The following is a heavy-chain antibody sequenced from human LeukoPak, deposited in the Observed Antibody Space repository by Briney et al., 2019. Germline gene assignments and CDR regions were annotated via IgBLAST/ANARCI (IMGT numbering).Heavy chain of an antibody. CDR2: INPISGNT. V-gene: IGHV1-8*01. J-gene: IGHJ3*02. CDR3: AGAFSIVGATTGSVDDAFDI. CDR1: GYTFTSYD. Sequence: ASVKVSCKASGYTFTSYDINWVRQATGQGLEWMGWINPISGNTSYAQKFQGRVTMTRNTSISTAYMELSSLRSEDTAVYYCAGAFSIVGATTGSVDDAFDIWGQGTMVTVSS. D-gene: IGHD1-26*01.